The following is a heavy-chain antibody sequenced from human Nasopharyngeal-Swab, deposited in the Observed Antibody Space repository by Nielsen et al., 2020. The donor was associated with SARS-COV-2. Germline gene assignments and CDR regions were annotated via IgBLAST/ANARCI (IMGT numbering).Heavy chain of an antibody. CDR1: GYTFIGYY. D-gene: IGHD3-16*01. CDR3: ASGSMIAFGGITGKFDY. CDR2: IDPNNGAT. Sequence: ASVQVSCKASGYTFIGYYIHWLRQPPGQGLEWLGWIDPNNGATKYAQTFQGRISVTRDTSFSTAYMELSGLRSDDTAVYYCASGSMIAFGGITGKFDYWGQGTLVIVSP. V-gene: IGHV1-2*02. J-gene: IGHJ4*02.